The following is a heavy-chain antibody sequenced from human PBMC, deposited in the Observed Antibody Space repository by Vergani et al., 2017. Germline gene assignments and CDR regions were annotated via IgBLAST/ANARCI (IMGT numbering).Heavy chain of an antibody. V-gene: IGHV1-69*08. J-gene: IGHJ4*02. D-gene: IGHD5-24*01. CDR1: GGTFSSYT. CDR3: ARDLGEGDGYNLFDY. CDR2: IIPILGIA. Sequence: QVQLVQSGDEVKKPGSSVKVSCKASGGTFSSYTISWVRQAPGQGLEWMGRIIPILGIANYAQKFQGRVTITADKSTSTAYMELSSLRSEDTAVYYCARDLGEGDGYNLFDYWGQGTLVTVSS.